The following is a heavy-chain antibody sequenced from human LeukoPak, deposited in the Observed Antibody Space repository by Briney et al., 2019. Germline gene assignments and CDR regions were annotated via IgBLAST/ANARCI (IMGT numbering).Heavy chain of an antibody. V-gene: IGHV4-4*07. D-gene: IGHD6-19*01. CDR2: IYTSGST. Sequence: SETLSLTCTVSGGSISSYYWSWIRQPAGKGLEWIGRIYTSGSTNYNPSLKSRATMSVDTSKNQFSLKLSSVTAADTAVYYCARQVDGSGPQYYFDYWGQGTLVTVSS. CDR1: GGSISSYY. CDR3: ARQVDGSGPQYYFDY. J-gene: IGHJ4*02.